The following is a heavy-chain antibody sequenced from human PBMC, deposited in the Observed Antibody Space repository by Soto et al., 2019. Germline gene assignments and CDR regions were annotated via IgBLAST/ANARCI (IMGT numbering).Heavy chain of an antibody. CDR1: GGSMSSGDYY. D-gene: IGHD3-22*01. CDR2: IYHSGST. Sequence: SXTLSLTCTVSGGSMSSGDYYWSWIRQPPGKGPESIGEIYHSGSTNYNPSLKSRVTISVDKSKNQFSLKLSSVTAADTAVYYCARWYYYDSSGYGGYYFDYWGQGTLVTVLL. V-gene: IGHV4-39*07. CDR3: ARWYYYDSSGYGGYYFDY. J-gene: IGHJ4*02.